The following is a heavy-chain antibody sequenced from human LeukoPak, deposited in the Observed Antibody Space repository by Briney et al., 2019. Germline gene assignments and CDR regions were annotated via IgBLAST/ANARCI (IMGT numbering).Heavy chain of an antibody. CDR2: IYYSGTT. CDR1: NGSLSSSIYY. J-gene: IGHJ4*02. V-gene: IGHV4-39*01. Sequence: SETLSLPCTVSNGSLSSSIYYWGWIRQPPETGLEWIGTIYYSGTTYYDSSLKSRVTLSVDTSKNQFSLKLSSVTVADTAVYYCARHMGGGLDYWGQGTLVTVSS. D-gene: IGHD3-10*01. CDR3: ARHMGGGLDY.